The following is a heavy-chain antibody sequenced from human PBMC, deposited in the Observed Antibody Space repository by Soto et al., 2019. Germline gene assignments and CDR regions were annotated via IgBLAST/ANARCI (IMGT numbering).Heavy chain of an antibody. CDR2: IPPIFGTA. V-gene: IGHV1-69*12. Sequence: QVQLVQSGAEVKKPGSSVKVSCKASGGTFSRHGISWVRQAPGQGLEWLGGIPPIFGTANYPQKFQGRFTITADESTSTAYMELSSLRSEDTAVYYCASNDDILTGSYYYGMDVWGQGTTVTVSS. CDR3: ASNDDILTGSYYYGMDV. D-gene: IGHD3-9*01. J-gene: IGHJ6*02. CDR1: GGTFSRHG.